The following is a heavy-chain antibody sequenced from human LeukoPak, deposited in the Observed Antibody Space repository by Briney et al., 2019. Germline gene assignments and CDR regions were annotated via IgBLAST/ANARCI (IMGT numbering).Heavy chain of an antibody. CDR1: GFAFSVYE. CDR3: ATLTVASSFDY. V-gene: IGHV3-48*03. CDR2: ISSSGGTR. D-gene: IGHD6-19*01. Sequence: GGSLRLSCAASGFAFSVYEMYCVRQAPGKGLEWVSYISSSGGTRYYADSVKGRFTISRDNAKNSLYLQMNSLRAEDTAVYYCATLTVASSFDYWGQGTLVTVSS. J-gene: IGHJ4*02.